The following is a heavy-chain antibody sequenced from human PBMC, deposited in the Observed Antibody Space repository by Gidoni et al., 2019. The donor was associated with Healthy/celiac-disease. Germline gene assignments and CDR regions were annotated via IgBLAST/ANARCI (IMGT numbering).Heavy chain of an antibody. CDR2: IFSNDEK. Sequence: QVTLKESGPVLVKPTETLTLTCTVSGFSLSHARMGVSWIRQPPGKALEWLAHIFSNDEKSYSTSLKSRLTISKDTSKSQVVLTMTNMDPVDTATYYCARLEVVVVPAAIYYYYYMDVWGKGTTVTVSS. V-gene: IGHV2-26*01. CDR3: ARLEVVVVPAAIYYYYYMDV. D-gene: IGHD2-2*02. J-gene: IGHJ6*03. CDR1: GFSLSHARMG.